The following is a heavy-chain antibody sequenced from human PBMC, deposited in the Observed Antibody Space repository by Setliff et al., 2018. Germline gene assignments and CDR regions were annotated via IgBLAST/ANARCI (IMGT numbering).Heavy chain of an antibody. V-gene: IGHV4-34*01. Sequence: PSETLSLTCAVYGGSFSGYYWSWIRQPPGKGLEWIGEINHSGSTNYNPSLKSRVTISVDTSKNQFSLKLSSVTAADTAVYYCAGGIPAYDFWSGYYIGYYYYMDVWGKGTTVTVSS. CDR1: GGSFSGYY. CDR2: INHSGST. J-gene: IGHJ6*03. D-gene: IGHD3-3*01. CDR3: AGGIPAYDFWSGYYIGYYYYMDV.